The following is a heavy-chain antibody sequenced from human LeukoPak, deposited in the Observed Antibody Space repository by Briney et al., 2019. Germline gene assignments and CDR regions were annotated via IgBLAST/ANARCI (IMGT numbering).Heavy chain of an antibody. CDR2: IYSGGST. V-gene: IGHV3-53*01. Sequence: PGGSLRLSCAASGFTVSSNYMSWVRQAPGKGLEWVSVIYSGGSTYYADSVKGRFTISRDNSKNTLYLQMNSLRAEDTAVYYCASFLYYDSSGYYSSDYWGQGTLVTVSS. CDR3: ASFLYYDSSGYYSSDY. J-gene: IGHJ4*02. CDR1: GFTVSSNY. D-gene: IGHD3-22*01.